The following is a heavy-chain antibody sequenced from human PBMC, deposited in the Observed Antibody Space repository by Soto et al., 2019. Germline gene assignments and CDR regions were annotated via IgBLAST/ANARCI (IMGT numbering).Heavy chain of an antibody. CDR1: GYTFTSYD. CDR2: MNPNSGNT. Sequence: GASVKVSCKASGYTFTSYDINWVRQATGQELEWMGWMNPNSGNTGYAQKFQGRVTMTRNTSISTAYMELSSLRSEDTAVYYCARALNYDFWSGYYNEFDPWGQGTLVTVSS. CDR3: ARALNYDFWSGYYNEFDP. J-gene: IGHJ5*02. V-gene: IGHV1-8*01. D-gene: IGHD3-3*01.